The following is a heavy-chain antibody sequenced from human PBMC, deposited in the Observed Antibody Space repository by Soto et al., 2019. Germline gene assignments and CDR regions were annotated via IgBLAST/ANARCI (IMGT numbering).Heavy chain of an antibody. J-gene: IGHJ3*02. CDR1: GYTFTSYY. CDR2: INPSGGST. D-gene: IGHD3-9*01. CDR3: ARDLNDMLTGYSDAFDI. Sequence: QVQLVQSGAEVKKPGASVKVSCKASGYTFTSYYMHWVRQAPGQGLEWMGIINPSGGSTSYAQKFQGRFTITRDTSTSTVYMELSSLRSEDTAVYYCARDLNDMLTGYSDAFDIWGQGTMVTVSS. V-gene: IGHV1-46*01.